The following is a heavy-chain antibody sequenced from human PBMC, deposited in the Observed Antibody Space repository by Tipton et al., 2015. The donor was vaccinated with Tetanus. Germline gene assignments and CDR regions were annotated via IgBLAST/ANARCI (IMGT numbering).Heavy chain of an antibody. Sequence: GLVKPSETLSLTCAVYDESFSDYYWSWIRQPPGKGLEWIGEIHPSGITDYNPSLKSRVIISVDTSKNQFSLKLSSVTAADSALYFCGRGTDAYKSGNYWGQGTLVTVSS. D-gene: IGHD5-24*01. CDR1: DESFSDYY. V-gene: IGHV4-34*01. CDR2: IHPSGIT. CDR3: GRGTDAYKSGNY. J-gene: IGHJ4*01.